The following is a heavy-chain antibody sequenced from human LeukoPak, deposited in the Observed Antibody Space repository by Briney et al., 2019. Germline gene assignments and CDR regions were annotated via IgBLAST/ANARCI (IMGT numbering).Heavy chain of an antibody. V-gene: IGHV3-21*01. J-gene: IGHJ4*02. Sequence: GGSLRLSCAASGFTFSSYSMNWVRQAPGKGLEWVSSISSSSSYIYYADSVKGRFTISRDNAKNSLCLQMNSLRAEDTAVYYCARVSVAYCGGDCYPEYFDYWGQGTLVTVSS. CDR3: ARVSVAYCGGDCYPEYFDY. D-gene: IGHD2-21*02. CDR2: ISSSSSYI. CDR1: GFTFSSYS.